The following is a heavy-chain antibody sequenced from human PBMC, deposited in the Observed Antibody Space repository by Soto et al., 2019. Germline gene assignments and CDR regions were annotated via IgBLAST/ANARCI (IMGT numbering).Heavy chain of an antibody. CDR1: GFTCSSYG. D-gene: IGHD2-2*01. V-gene: IGHV3-33*01. CDR2: IWYDGSNK. CDR3: ARDETDIVVVPAALYYYYYGMDV. J-gene: IGHJ6*02. Sequence: GGSLRLPCSASGFTCSSYGMHWWRQAPGKGLERVAVIWYDGSNKYYADSVKGRFTISRDNSKNTLYLQMNSLRAEDTAVYYCARDETDIVVVPAALYYYYYGMDVWGQGTTVTVSS.